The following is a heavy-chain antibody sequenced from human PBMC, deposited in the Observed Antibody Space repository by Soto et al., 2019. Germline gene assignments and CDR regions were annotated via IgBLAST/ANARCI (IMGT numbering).Heavy chain of an antibody. CDR3: ARDGLYHCSGGSCYQPPADY. D-gene: IGHD2-15*01. CDR1: GFTFSSYW. V-gene: IGHV3-7*01. J-gene: IGHJ4*02. Sequence: EVQLVESGGGLVQPGGSLRLSCAASGFTFSSYWMSWVRQAPGKGLEWVANIKQDGSEKYYVDSVKGRFTISRDNAKNSLYLQMNSLRAEDTAVYYCARDGLYHCSGGSCYQPPADYWGQGTLVTVSS. CDR2: IKQDGSEK.